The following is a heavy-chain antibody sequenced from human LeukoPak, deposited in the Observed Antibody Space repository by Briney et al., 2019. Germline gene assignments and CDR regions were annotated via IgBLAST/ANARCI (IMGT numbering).Heavy chain of an antibody. D-gene: IGHD2/OR15-2a*01. Sequence: ASVKVSCKASGYPFTTYDLNWVRQATGQGLEWMGWINPNLGDTDYAQKFQGRVTITMNISISTTYMELSSLRSDDTAVYYCARSRVGNCDYFFEDVWGQGTLVTVSS. J-gene: IGHJ4*02. CDR2: INPNLGDT. CDR1: GYPFTTYD. CDR3: ARSRVGNCDYFFEDV. V-gene: IGHV1-8*03.